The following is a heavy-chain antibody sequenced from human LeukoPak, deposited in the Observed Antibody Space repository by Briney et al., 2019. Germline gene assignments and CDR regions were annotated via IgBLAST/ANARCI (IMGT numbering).Heavy chain of an antibody. Sequence: ASVKVSCKASGYTFTGYYMHWVRQAPGQGLEWMGWINPNSGGTNYAQKFQGRVTMTRDTSTSTAYMELSRLRSDDTAVYYCARPYYYDSSGYYVGFDPWGQGTLVTVSS. CDR3: ARPYYYDSSGYYVGFDP. J-gene: IGHJ5*02. CDR1: GYTFTGYY. V-gene: IGHV1-2*02. D-gene: IGHD3-22*01. CDR2: INPNSGGT.